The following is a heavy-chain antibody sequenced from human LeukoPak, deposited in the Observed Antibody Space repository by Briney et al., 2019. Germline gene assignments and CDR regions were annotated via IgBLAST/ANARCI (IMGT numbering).Heavy chain of an antibody. Sequence: SETLSLTCTVSGGSISSGDYYWSWIRQPPGKGLEWIGYIYYSGSTYYNPSLKSRVTISVDTSKNQLSLKLSSVTAADTAVYYCAASDYDFWSGYNFDYWGQGTLVTVSS. CDR2: IYYSGST. CDR3: AASDYDFWSGYNFDY. V-gene: IGHV4-30-4*01. CDR1: GGSISSGDYY. D-gene: IGHD3-3*01. J-gene: IGHJ4*02.